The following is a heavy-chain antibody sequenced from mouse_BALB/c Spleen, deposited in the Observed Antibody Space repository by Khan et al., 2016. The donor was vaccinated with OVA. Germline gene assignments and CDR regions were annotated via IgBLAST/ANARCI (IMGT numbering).Heavy chain of an antibody. CDR3: RSALGRYYAMDY. V-gene: IGHV3-2*02. J-gene: IGHJ4*01. CDR2: ISNSGST. Sequence: VQLQQSGPGLVKPSQSLSLTCTVTGYSITRDYAWNWLRQFPGNKLEWMGYISNSGSTSYNPSLKSRISITRDTSKNQFFLQLNSVTTEDTATYYGRSALGRYYAMDYWGQGTSVTVSS. CDR1: GYSITRDYA. D-gene: IGHD3-1*01.